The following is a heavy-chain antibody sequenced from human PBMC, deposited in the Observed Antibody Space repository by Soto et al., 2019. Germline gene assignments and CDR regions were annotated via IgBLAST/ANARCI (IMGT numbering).Heavy chain of an antibody. J-gene: IGHJ4*02. CDR2: IYPGDSDT. V-gene: IGHV5-51*01. CDR3: ARGPRRHCFDY. Sequence: GESLKISCKASGYSFSDDWIGWVRRMPGKGLEWMGIIYPGDSDTRYSPSFQGQVTISADKSINTAYLQWSSLKASDTAMYYCARGPRRHCFDYCGQGTLVTVSS. CDR1: GYSFSDDW.